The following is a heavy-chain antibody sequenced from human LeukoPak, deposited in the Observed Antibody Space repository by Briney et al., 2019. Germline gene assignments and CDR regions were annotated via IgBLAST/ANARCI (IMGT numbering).Heavy chain of an antibody. CDR3: AKDLSMVFDAFNI. J-gene: IGHJ3*02. D-gene: IGHD4/OR15-4a*01. V-gene: IGHV3-43*02. CDR2: ISGDAATT. Sequence: GGSLRLSCAASGFTFDEYAMHWVRQAPGKGLEWVSLISGDAATTYYAPSVKGRVTVSRDNNKNSLFLRMNNLRTEDSALYYCAKDLSMVFDAFNIWGQGTLVTVSS. CDR1: GFTFDEYA.